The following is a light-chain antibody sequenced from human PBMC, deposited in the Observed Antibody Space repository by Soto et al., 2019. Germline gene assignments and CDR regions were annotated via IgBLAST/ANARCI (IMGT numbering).Light chain of an antibody. Sequence: QSALTQSASVSGSPGQSITISCTGTSSDVGGYNYVSGYQQHPCKAPKLIIYDVSNRPSGVSTRFSGSKSGNTASLPISELQAEDEADYSCSSYPSTNSWVFGGGTQLIVL. CDR3: SSYPSTNSWV. J-gene: IGLJ3*02. CDR1: SSDVGGYNY. CDR2: DVS. V-gene: IGLV2-14*01.